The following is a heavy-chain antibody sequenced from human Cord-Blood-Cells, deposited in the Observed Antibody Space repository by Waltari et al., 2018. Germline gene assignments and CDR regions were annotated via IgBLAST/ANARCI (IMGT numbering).Heavy chain of an antibody. J-gene: IGHJ4*02. CDR3: ARPRGGSSSSYFDY. D-gene: IGHD6-6*01. CDR2: IYYSGST. V-gene: IGHV4-39*01. Sequence: QLQLQESGPGLVKPSETLSLTCTVSGGSISSSSYYWGWIRQPPGKGLEWIGSIYYSGSTYYNPSLKSRVTISVDTSKNQFSLKLSSVTAADTAVYYCARPRGGSSSSYFDYWGQGTLVTVSS. CDR1: GGSISSSSYY.